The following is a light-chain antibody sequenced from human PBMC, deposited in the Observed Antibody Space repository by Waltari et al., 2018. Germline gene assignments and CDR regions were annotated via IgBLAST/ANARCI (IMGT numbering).Light chain of an antibody. CDR2: DVN. V-gene: IGLV2-14*03. J-gene: IGLJ3*02. CDR1: SRDVGGYNF. Sequence: QSALTQPASVSGSPGQSITISCTGTSRDVGGYNFVTWYQQHPGKAPKLMIFDVNKRTSGVSNRFSGAKSGNTASLTISGLQAEDEAEYHCSSYTSTNTWMFGGGTKLTVL. CDR3: SSYTSTNTWM.